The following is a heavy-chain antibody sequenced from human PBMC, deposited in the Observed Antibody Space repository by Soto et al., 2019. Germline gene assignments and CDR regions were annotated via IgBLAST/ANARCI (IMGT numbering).Heavy chain of an antibody. CDR1: SGSISSSNW. Sequence: SETLSLTCAVSSGSISSSNWWSWVRQPPGKGLEWIGEIYHSGSTNYNPSLKSQVTISVDKSKNQFSLKLSSVTAADTAVYYCARVVVVVAATDWFDPWGQGQWSPSPQ. CDR2: IYHSGST. V-gene: IGHV4-4*02. D-gene: IGHD2-15*01. CDR3: ARVVVVVAATDWFDP. J-gene: IGHJ5*02.